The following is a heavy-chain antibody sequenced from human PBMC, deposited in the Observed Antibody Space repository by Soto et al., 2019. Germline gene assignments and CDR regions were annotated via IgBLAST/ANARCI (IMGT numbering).Heavy chain of an antibody. J-gene: IGHJ6*02. CDR3: ARVTGYDFLAYGMDV. V-gene: IGHV1-3*01. CDR2: INAGSGNT. Sequence: ASVKVSCTASGYTFTSYAMHWVRQAPGQRLEWMGWINAGSGNTKYSQKFQGRVTITRDTSASTAYMELSSLRSEDTAVYYCARVTGYDFLAYGMDVWGQGTTVTVSS. CDR1: GYTFTSYA. D-gene: IGHD5-12*01.